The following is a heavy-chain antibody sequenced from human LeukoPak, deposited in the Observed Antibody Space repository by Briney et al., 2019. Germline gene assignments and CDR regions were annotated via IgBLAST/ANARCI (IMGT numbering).Heavy chain of an antibody. CDR1: GFTFSSYA. V-gene: IGHV3-30-3*01. CDR3: AREACPYRLCYYDSSGYSLNYYFDY. D-gene: IGHD3-22*01. CDR2: ISYDGSNK. Sequence: GGSLRLSCAASGFTFSSYAMHWVRQAPGKGLEWVAVISYDGSNKYYADSVKGRFTISRDNSKNTLYLQMNGLRAEDTAVYYCAREACPYRLCYYDSSGYSLNYYFDYWGQGTLVTVSS. J-gene: IGHJ4*02.